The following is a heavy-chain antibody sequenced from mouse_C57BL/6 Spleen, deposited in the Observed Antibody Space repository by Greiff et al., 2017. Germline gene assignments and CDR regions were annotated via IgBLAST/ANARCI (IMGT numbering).Heavy chain of an antibody. CDR1: GFTFSSYG. CDR3: ARPGNYGSPIAY. CDR2: ISSGGSYT. D-gene: IGHD2-1*01. Sequence: EVKLVESGGDLVKPGGSLKLSCAASGFTFSSYGMSWVRQTPDKRLEWVATISSGGSYTYYPDSVKGRFTISRDNAKNTLYLQMSSLKSEDTAMYYCARPGNYGSPIAYWGQGTLVTVSA. J-gene: IGHJ3*01. V-gene: IGHV5-6*01.